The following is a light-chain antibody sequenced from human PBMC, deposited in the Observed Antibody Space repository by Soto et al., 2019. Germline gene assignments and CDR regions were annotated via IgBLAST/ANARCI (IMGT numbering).Light chain of an antibody. CDR2: DAS. Sequence: DIQMTQSPSTLSASVGDRVTITCRASQSISSWLAWYQQKPGKAPKLLIYDASSLESGVPSRFSGSGSGTEFTLTISSLQPDDFATYYCQQYNSYWAFGQRTKVEIQ. J-gene: IGKJ1*01. V-gene: IGKV1-5*01. CDR3: QQYNSYWA. CDR1: QSISSW.